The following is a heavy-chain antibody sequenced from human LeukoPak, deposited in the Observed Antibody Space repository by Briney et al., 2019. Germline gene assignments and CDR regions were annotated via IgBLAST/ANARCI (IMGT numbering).Heavy chain of an antibody. CDR3: ARVMVRGTWFDP. V-gene: IGHV4-30-2*01. CDR2: IYHSGST. Sequence: SETLSLTCNVSGGSISSGGYYWSWIRQPPGKGLEWIGYIYHSGSTYYNPSLKSRVTISVDRSKNQFSLKLSSVTAADTAVYYCARVMVRGTWFDPWGQGTLVTVSS. CDR1: GGSISSGGYY. D-gene: IGHD3-10*01. J-gene: IGHJ5*02.